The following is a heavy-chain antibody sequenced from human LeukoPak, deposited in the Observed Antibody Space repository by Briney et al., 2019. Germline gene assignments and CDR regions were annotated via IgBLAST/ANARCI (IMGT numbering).Heavy chain of an antibody. CDR3: AKDGMGARPFDY. CDR1: GFVFRNYF. V-gene: IGHV3-23*01. Sequence: SGGSLRLSCAASGFVFRNYFMSWVRQAPGKGLEWVSGISGSGGSTYYADSVKGRFTISRDNSKNTLYLQMNSLRAEDTAVYYCAKDGMGARPFDYWGQGTLVTVSS. CDR2: ISGSGGST. D-gene: IGHD1-26*01. J-gene: IGHJ4*02.